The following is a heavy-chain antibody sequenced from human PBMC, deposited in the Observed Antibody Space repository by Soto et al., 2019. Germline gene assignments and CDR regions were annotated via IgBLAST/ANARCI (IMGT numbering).Heavy chain of an antibody. CDR2: INHSGST. Sequence: PSETLSLTCAVYGGSFSGYYWSWIRQPPGKGLEWIGEINHSGSTNYNPSLKSRVTISVDTSTNQSSLKLSSVTAADTAVYYCERSPSSSKMDWFDPWGEGTVVTVSS. D-gene: IGHD6-13*01. CDR3: ERSPSSSKMDWFDP. J-gene: IGHJ5*02. CDR1: GGSFSGYY. V-gene: IGHV4-34*01.